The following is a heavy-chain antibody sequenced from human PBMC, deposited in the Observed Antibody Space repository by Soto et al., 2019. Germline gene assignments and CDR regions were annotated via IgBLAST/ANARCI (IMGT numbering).Heavy chain of an antibody. CDR1: GYSFTTHA. CDR3: ARGEQLYHYYYGMDV. J-gene: IGHJ6*02. CDR2: INTGNGNT. Sequence: ASVKVSCKASGYSFTTHAMIWVRQAPGQRPEWMGWINTGNGNTRYSPKFQGRVNITRDTSASTAYMELSTLKSEDTAVYYCARGEQLYHYYYGMDVWGQGSTVTVSS. V-gene: IGHV1-3*04.